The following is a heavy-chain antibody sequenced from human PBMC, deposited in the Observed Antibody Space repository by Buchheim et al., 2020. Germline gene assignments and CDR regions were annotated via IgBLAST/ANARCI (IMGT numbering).Heavy chain of an antibody. V-gene: IGHV1-46*03. D-gene: IGHD2/OR15-2a*01. Sequence: QVQLVQSGAEVKKPGASVKVSCKASGYTLTSYYMHWVRQAPGHGLEWMGIMNPSDGSSSYAQSFQGRVAMTRDTSSNTVYLDLSSLRSEDTAVYYCARANRNVFDWYFDLWGRGTL. CDR2: MNPSDGSS. CDR1: GYTLTSYY. CDR3: ARANRNVFDWYFDL. J-gene: IGHJ2*01.